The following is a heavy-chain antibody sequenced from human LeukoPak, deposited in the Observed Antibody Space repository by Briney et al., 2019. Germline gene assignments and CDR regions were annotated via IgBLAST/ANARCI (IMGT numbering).Heavy chain of an antibody. CDR2: IYHSGST. CDR3: ARGPPPYCGGDCYFDS. Sequence: SETLSLTCAVSGVSISSRNWWSWVRQPPGKGLEWIGEIYHSGSTNYNPSLKSRVTISVDKSKNQFSLKLSSVTAADTAVYYCARGPPPYCGGDCYFDSWGQGTLVTVSS. D-gene: IGHD2-21*02. CDR1: GVSISSRNW. J-gene: IGHJ4*02. V-gene: IGHV4-4*02.